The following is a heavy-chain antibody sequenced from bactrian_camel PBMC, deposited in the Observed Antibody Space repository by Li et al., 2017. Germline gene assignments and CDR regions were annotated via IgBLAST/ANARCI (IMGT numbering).Heavy chain of an antibody. CDR3: AAGQGVGWRLDVTRVGAEADFDY. D-gene: IGHD5*01. Sequence: VQLVESGGGSVQTGGSLRLSCAAYGYTYRRNCVGWFRQAPGKGREGVAFIYTTDGTTYYADSVKDRFTISQDKAKNTVYQQMNSLKPEDAAIYYCAAGQGVGWRLDVTRVGAEADFDYWGQGTQVTVS. CDR1: GYTYRRNC. CDR2: IYTTDGTT. J-gene: IGHJ6*01. V-gene: IGHV3S40*01.